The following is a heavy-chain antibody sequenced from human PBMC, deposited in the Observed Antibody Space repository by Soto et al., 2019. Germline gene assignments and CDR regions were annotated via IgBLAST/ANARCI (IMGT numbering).Heavy chain of an antibody. CDR2: IYWNDDK. Sequence: QITLKESGPTLVRPTQPLTLTCTISGFSLSTSGLGVGWIRQPPGKALEWLALIYWNDDKRYSPSLKARLTITKDTSKNQVVLTMTNMDPVDTATYYCAHRPSGWYLFDYWGQGTLVTVSS. V-gene: IGHV2-5*01. CDR3: AHRPSGWYLFDY. CDR1: GFSLSTSGLG. D-gene: IGHD6-19*01. J-gene: IGHJ4*02.